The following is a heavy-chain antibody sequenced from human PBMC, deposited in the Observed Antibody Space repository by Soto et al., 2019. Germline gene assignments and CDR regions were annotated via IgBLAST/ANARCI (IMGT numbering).Heavy chain of an antibody. CDR2: INHSGST. J-gene: IGHJ5*02. CDR1: GGSFSGYY. V-gene: IGHV4-34*02. Sequence: QVQLQQWGAGLLKPSETLSLTCAVYGGSFSGYYWSWIRQAPGKGLEWIGEINHSGSTNYNPSLKSRVTISVDTSKNQLSLKLSSVTAADTAVYYCASLYCSGGTCYSEWNWFDPWGQGTLVTVSS. D-gene: IGHD2-15*01. CDR3: ASLYCSGGTCYSEWNWFDP.